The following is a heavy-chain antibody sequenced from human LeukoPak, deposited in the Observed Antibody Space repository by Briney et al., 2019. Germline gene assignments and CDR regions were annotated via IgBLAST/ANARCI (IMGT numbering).Heavy chain of an antibody. V-gene: IGHV1-3*01. D-gene: IGHD4-23*01. CDR2: TNGTTGNT. CDR1: GYTFTDYA. Sequence: EASVKVSCKASGYTFTDYALHWVRQAPGQSLEWMGWTNGTTGNTRFSQDFQGRLTITIDTSASTAFLDLSSLRSDDTAVYYCARSPGGNARTWLDYWGQGALVTVSS. CDR3: ARSPGGNARTWLDY. J-gene: IGHJ4*02.